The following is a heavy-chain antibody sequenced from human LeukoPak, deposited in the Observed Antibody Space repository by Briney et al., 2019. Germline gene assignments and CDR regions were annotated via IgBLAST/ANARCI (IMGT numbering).Heavy chain of an antibody. V-gene: IGHV4-4*07. J-gene: IGHJ3*02. CDR3: ARDPLLLDSSGYYYAFDI. Sequence: SETLSLTCAVYGGSFSGYYWSWIRQPAGKGLEWIGRIYTSGSTNYNPSLKSRVTMSVDTSKNQFSLKLSSVTAADTAVYYCARDPLLLDSSGYYYAFDIWGQGTMVTVSS. CDR1: GGSFSGYY. CDR2: IYTSGST. D-gene: IGHD3-22*01.